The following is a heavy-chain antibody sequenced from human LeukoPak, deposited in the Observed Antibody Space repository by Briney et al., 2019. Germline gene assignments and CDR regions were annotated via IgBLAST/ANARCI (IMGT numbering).Heavy chain of an antibody. CDR1: GGSISSYY. D-gene: IGHD6-19*01. Sequence: SETLSLTCTVSGGSISSYYWSWIRQPPGKGLEWIGYIYYSGSTNYNPSLKSRVTISVDTSKNQFSLKLSSVTAADTAVYYCASQQWLAGNWFDPWGQGTLVTVSS. CDR2: IYYSGST. CDR3: ASQQWLAGNWFDP. J-gene: IGHJ5*02. V-gene: IGHV4-59*08.